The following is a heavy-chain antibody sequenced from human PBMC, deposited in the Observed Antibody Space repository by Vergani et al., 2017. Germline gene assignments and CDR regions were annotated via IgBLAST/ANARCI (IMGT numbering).Heavy chain of an antibody. CDR3: ATQIRGYSYGIDY. CDR1: GFTFSSYG. J-gene: IGHJ4*02. Sequence: VQLVESGGGVVQPGRSLRLSCAASGFTFSSYGMHWARQAPGKGLEWVAVISYDGSNKYYADSVKGRFTISRDNSKNTLYLQMNSLRAEDTAVYYCATQIRGYSYGIDYWGQGTLVTVSS. D-gene: IGHD5-18*01. CDR2: ISYDGSNK. V-gene: IGHV3-30*03.